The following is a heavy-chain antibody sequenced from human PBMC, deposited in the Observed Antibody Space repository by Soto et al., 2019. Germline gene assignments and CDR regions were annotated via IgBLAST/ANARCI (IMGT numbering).Heavy chain of an antibody. Sequence: QVQLVQSGAEVKKPGSSVKVSCKASGGTISSYPISWVRQAPGQGLEWMGRIIPILGIANYAQKFQGRATITPKNSPTTANRTLSSLRSEDTAVYYCAGLPTAAGYLDCRGQGTLVTVSS. CDR2: IIPILGIA. CDR1: GGTISSYP. D-gene: IGHD6-13*01. V-gene: IGHV1-69*02. CDR3: AGLPTAAGYLDC. J-gene: IGHJ4*02.